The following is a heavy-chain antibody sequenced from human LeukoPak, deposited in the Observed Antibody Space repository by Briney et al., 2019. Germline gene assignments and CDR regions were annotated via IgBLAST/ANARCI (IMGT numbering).Heavy chain of an antibody. CDR1: GGSISSSSYY. V-gene: IGHV4-39*07. CDR2: IYYSGST. J-gene: IGHJ4*02. CDR3: ARCIVVVPAASRCPFDY. D-gene: IGHD2-2*01. Sequence: SETLSLTCTVSGGSISSSSYYWGWIRQPPGKGLEWIGSIYYSGSTYYNPSLKSRVTISVDTSKNQFSLKLSSVTAADTAVYYCARCIVVVPAASRCPFDYWGQGTLVTVSS.